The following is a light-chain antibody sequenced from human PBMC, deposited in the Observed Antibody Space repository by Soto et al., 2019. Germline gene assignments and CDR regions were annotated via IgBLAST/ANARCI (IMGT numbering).Light chain of an antibody. CDR2: AAS. CDR3: QQYDNLPFT. V-gene: IGKV1-33*01. CDR1: QDVSNY. Sequence: DIRMPQSPSSLSASVGDRVTITCQASQDVSNYLSWYQQKPGKAPKLLIYAASNLETGVPLRFSGSGSGTHFTFTSSSLQPEDIATYYCQQYDNLPFTFGGGSNVEIK. J-gene: IGKJ4*01.